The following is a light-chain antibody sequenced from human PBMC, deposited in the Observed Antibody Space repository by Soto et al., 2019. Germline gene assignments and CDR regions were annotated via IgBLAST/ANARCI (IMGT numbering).Light chain of an antibody. CDR1: SGHSSYA. CDR3: QTWGTGIPWV. Sequence: QLVLTQSPSTSASLGASVKLTCTLSSGHSSYAIAWHQQQPEKGPRYLMKLNSDGSHSKGDGIPDRFSGSSSGAESYLTISSLQSEDEADYYCQTWGTGIPWVFGGGTKVTVL. J-gene: IGLJ3*02. CDR2: LNSDGSH. V-gene: IGLV4-69*01.